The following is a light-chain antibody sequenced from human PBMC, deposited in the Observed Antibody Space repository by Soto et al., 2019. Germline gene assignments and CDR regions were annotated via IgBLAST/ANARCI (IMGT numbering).Light chain of an antibody. CDR2: AAS. Sequence: DIQMNQSPSSLSASLGDRVTITCRASQSGNRILNWYQQKPGRTTKVLIYAASSLQSGVPSRFSGNGYGTEFTLTITSLQPEDSATYFCQQTYRPAYTFAQGTRLEIK. CDR1: QSGNRI. J-gene: IGKJ2*01. CDR3: QQTYRPAYT. V-gene: IGKV1-39*01.